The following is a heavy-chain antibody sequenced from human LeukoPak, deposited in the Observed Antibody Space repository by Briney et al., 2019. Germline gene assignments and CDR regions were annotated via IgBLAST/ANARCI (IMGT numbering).Heavy chain of an antibody. D-gene: IGHD1-26*01. CDR1: GGFISSYY. V-gene: IGHV4-4*07. Sequence: SETLSLTCTVSGGFISSYYWSWIRQPAGKVMEWLGRIYTSGRTNYNPPLKSRVTMSVDTSKNQFSLKLSSVTAADTAVYYCARERWELSPPDYWGQGTLVTVSS. CDR3: ARERWELSPPDY. J-gene: IGHJ4*02. CDR2: IYTSGRT.